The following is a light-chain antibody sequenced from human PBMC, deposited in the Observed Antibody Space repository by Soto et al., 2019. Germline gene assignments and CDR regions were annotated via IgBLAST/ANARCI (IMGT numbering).Light chain of an antibody. CDR3: QQYNKWPLT. CDR2: DAS. CDR1: QSVSSN. J-gene: IGKJ4*01. Sequence: EIVMTQSPATLSVSPGEGATLSCRASQSVSSNLAWYQQKPGQAPRLLIYDASTWATGIPARFGGSGSGTEFTLTISSLQSEDFAVYYCQQYNKWPLTFDGGTKVEIK. V-gene: IGKV3-15*01.